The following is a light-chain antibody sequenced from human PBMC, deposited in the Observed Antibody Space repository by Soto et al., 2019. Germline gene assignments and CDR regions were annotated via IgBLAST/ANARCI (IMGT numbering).Light chain of an antibody. CDR2: LNSDGSH. J-gene: IGLJ1*01. CDR1: SGHSSYA. V-gene: IGLV4-69*01. Sequence: QPVLTQSPSPSASLGASVKLTCTLSSGHSSYAIAWHQQQPEKGPRYLMKLNSDGSHSKGDGIPDRFSGSSSGAERYLTISSLQSEDEADYYCQTWGTGIRVFGTGTKVTVL. CDR3: QTWGTGIRV.